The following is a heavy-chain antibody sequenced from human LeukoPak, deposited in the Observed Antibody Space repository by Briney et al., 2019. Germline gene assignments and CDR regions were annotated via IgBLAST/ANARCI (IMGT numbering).Heavy chain of an antibody. D-gene: IGHD6-13*01. CDR2: ISGSGGST. CDR3: AKSGSSSWYPYYFDY. Sequence: PGGSLRLSCAASGFTFSSYAMSWVRQAPGKGLEWVSAISGSGGSTYYADSVKGRFTISRDNSKNTLYLRMNSLRAEDTAVYYCAKSGSSSWYPYYFDYWGQGTLVTVSS. J-gene: IGHJ4*02. CDR1: GFTFSSYA. V-gene: IGHV3-23*01.